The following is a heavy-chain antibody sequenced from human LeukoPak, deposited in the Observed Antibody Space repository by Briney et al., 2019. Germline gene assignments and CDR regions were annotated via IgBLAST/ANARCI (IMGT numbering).Heavy chain of an antibody. Sequence: SETLSLTCTVSGGSISSHYLSWIRQPPGKGLEWVGYIYYNGSTNYNPSLKSRVTISVDTSKNHFSRKLSAVTAADTAVYYCARALSGFFGDGMSFDYWGQGTLVTVSS. D-gene: IGHD3-3*01. CDR1: GGSISSHY. J-gene: IGHJ4*02. CDR3: ARALSGFFGDGMSFDY. V-gene: IGHV4-59*11. CDR2: IYYNGST.